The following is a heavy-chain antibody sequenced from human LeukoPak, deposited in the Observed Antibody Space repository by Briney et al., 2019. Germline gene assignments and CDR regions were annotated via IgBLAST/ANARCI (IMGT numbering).Heavy chain of an antibody. CDR1: GGSSSSYY. J-gene: IGHJ6*02. CDR3: ARLIAVAGHYYGMDV. Sequence: SENLSLTCTVSGGSSSSYYWSWIRQPPGKVLKWIGEIYYSGRTNYKPSLKSRVTISVDTSKNQFSMKLSSVTAADTAVYYCARLIAVAGHYYGMDVWGQGTTVTVSS. D-gene: IGHD6-19*01. CDR2: IYYSGRT. V-gene: IGHV4-59*01.